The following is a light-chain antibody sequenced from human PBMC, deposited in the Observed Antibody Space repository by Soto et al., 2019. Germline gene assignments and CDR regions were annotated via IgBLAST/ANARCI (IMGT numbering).Light chain of an antibody. Sequence: IVLTQSPGTLSSSPGERSTLSCRASQSVSSNLAWYQQKPGQAPRLLIYGASSRATGIPDRFSGSGSGTDFTLTISRLEPEDFAVYYCQPYGSSPWTVGPGTKVEIK. CDR1: QSVSSN. V-gene: IGKV3-20*01. J-gene: IGKJ1*01. CDR3: QPYGSSPWT. CDR2: GAS.